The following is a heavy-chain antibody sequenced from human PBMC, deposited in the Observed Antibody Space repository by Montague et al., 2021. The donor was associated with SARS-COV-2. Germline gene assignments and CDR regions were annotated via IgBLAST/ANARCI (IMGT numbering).Heavy chain of an antibody. CDR1: GFTFSSYS. CDR2: ISRSRSYI. Sequence: SLRLSCAASGFTFSSYSMNWVRQAPGKGLEWVSSISRSRSYIYYADSVKGRSTISRDNAKNSLYLQMNSLRAEDTAVYYCASSRAAGTVYYYYGMDVWGQGTTVTVSS. D-gene: IGHD6-13*01. J-gene: IGHJ6*02. V-gene: IGHV3-21*01. CDR3: ASSRAAGTVYYYYGMDV.